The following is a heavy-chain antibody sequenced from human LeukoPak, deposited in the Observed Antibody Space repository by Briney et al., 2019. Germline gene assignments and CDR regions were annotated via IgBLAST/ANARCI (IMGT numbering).Heavy chain of an antibody. V-gene: IGHV3-15*01. J-gene: IGHJ4*02. D-gene: IGHD3-22*01. CDR2: IKSKTDGGTT. Sequence: GGSLRLSCAASGFTFSNAWMSWVRQAPGKGLEWVGRIKSKTDGGTTDYAAPVKGRFTISRDDSKNTLYLQMNSLKTEDTAVYYCTTTPYYYDSSGSLDYWGQGTLVTVSS. CDR3: TTTPYYYDSSGSLDY. CDR1: GFTFSNAW.